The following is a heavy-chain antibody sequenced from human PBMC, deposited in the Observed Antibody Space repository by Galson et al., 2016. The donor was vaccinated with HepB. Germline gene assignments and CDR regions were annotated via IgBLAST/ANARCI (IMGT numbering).Heavy chain of an antibody. CDR2: IGTGADT. D-gene: IGHD6-13*01. J-gene: IGHJ2*01. CDR1: GFTFSTYD. CDR3: AREGKSSSRNNWYFDL. Sequence: SLRLSCAASGFTFSTYDMHWVRQGIGKGLEWVSAIGTGADTYYADSVEGRFTISRENAKNSLFLQVNSLRAGDTAVYYCAREGKSSSRNNWYFDLWGRGTLVAVSS. V-gene: IGHV3-13*01.